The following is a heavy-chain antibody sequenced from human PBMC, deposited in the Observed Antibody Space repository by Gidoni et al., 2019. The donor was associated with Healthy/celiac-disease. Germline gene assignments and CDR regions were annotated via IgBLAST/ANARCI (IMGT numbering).Heavy chain of an antibody. D-gene: IGHD2-15*01. Sequence: QLQLQESGPGLVKPSETLSLTCTVSGGSISSSRYYWGWIRQPPGKGLEWIGSIYYSGGTYYNPSLKSRVTISVDTSKNQFSLKLSSVTAADTAVYYCARDKGTCSGGSCYGGGWFDPWGQGTLVTVSS. J-gene: IGHJ5*02. V-gene: IGHV4-39*07. CDR1: GGSISSSRYY. CDR2: IYYSGGT. CDR3: ARDKGTCSGGSCYGGGWFDP.